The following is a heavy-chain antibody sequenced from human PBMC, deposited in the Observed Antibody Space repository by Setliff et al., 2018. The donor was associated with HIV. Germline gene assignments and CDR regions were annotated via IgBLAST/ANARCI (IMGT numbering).Heavy chain of an antibody. CDR3: ARDQSLSYGSVSRKFDY. J-gene: IGHJ4*02. CDR2: IYSDGST. D-gene: IGHD3-10*01. CDR1: GFTVSSNY. V-gene: IGHV3-53*01. Sequence: PGGSLRLSCAASGFTVSSNYMSWVRQAPGRGLEWVSVIYSDGSTYYADSVKGRFTISRDNAKKSLYLQMNSLRAEDTAVYYCARDQSLSYGSVSRKFDYWGQGTLVTVSS.